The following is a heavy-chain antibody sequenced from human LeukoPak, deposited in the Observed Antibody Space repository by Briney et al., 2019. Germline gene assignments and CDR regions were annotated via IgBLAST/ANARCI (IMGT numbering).Heavy chain of an antibody. V-gene: IGHV3-23*01. CDR2: ISGSGGST. CDR1: GFTFSSYA. Sequence: GGSLRLSCAASGFTFSSYAMSWVRQAPGKGLGWVSAISGSGGSTYYADSVKGRSTISRDNAKNSLYLQMNSLRAEDTAVYYCARVVITMVRGVRPYYMDVWGKGTTVTVSS. D-gene: IGHD3-10*01. J-gene: IGHJ6*03. CDR3: ARVVITMVRGVRPYYMDV.